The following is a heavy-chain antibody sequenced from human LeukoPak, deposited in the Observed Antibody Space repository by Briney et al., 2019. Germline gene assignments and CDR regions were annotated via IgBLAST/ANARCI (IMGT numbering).Heavy chain of an antibody. CDR3: ARGANWGSPDY. V-gene: IGHV4-4*07. D-gene: IGHD7-27*01. CDR1: GGSITGHY. CDR2: TNTRGTI. J-gene: IGHJ4*02. Sequence: SETLSLTCSVSGGSITGHYWSWIRQPAGKGLEWIARTNTRGTINYNPSLKSRVTISVDTSKNQFSLKMSSVTAADTAVYYCARGANWGSPDYWGQGTLVTVSS.